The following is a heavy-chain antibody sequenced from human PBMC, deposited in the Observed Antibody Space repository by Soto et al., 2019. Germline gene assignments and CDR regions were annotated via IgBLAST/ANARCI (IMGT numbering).Heavy chain of an antibody. CDR2: ISGSGGST. D-gene: IGHD2-2*02. CDR3: AKDSFVVVPAAIGHYFDY. V-gene: IGHV3-23*01. CDR1: GFTFSSYA. Sequence: PGGSLRLSCAASGFTFSSYAMSWVRQAPGKGLEWVSAISGSGGSTYYADSVKGRFTISRDNSKNTLYMQMNSLRAEDTAVYYCAKDSFVVVPAAIGHYFDYWVQGTLVIVSS. J-gene: IGHJ4*02.